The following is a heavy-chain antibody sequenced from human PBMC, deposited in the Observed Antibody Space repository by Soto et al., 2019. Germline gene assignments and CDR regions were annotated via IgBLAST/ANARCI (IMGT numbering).Heavy chain of an antibody. Sequence: GSSPGLTGAASRFTFSSYAIQCIRQAPGKGLKWVAVISYDGSNKYDADSVKGRSTIARENYKSTLYLQMNSLRPEDAAVYYCATGAAPNYYYHDMDVWGQETMLTVYS. V-gene: IGHV3-30*03. CDR1: RFTFSSYA. CDR3: ATGAAPNYYYHDMDV. CDR2: ISYDGSNK. J-gene: IGHJ6*02. D-gene: IGHD6-25*01.